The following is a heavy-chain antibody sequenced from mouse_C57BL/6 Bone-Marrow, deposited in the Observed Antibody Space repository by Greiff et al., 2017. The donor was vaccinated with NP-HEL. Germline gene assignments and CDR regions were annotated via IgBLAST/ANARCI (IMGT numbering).Heavy chain of an antibody. V-gene: IGHV5-15*01. D-gene: IGHD1-1*01. CDR3: ARVLRYYWYFDV. CDR2: ISNLAYSI. J-gene: IGHJ1*03. Sequence: EVMLVESGGGLVQPGGSLKLSCAASGFTFSDYGMAWVRQAPRKGPEWVAFISNLAYSIYYADTVTGRFTISRENAKNTLYLEMSSLRSEDTAMYYCARVLRYYWYFDVWGTGTTVTVSS. CDR1: GFTFSDYG.